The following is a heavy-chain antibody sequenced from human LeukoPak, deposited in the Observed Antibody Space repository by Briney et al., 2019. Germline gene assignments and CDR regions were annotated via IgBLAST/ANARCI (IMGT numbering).Heavy chain of an antibody. CDR3: ARGGRLRPRSSWYGDEFDY. Sequence: PSETLSLTCTVSGGSISSYYWSWIRRPPGKGLEWIGYIYYSGSTNYNPSLKSRVTISVDTSKNQFSLKLSSVTAADTAVYYCARGGRLRPRSSWYGDEFDYWGQGTLVTVSS. CDR1: GGSISSYY. CDR2: IYYSGST. J-gene: IGHJ4*02. D-gene: IGHD6-13*01. V-gene: IGHV4-59*08.